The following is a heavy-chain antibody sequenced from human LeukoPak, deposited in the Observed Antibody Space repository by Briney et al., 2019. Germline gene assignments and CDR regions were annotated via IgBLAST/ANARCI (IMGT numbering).Heavy chain of an antibody. CDR2: ISYDGSNK. CDR3: ARGPEKSLRYYFHY. CDR1: GFTFSSYG. Sequence: GGSLRHSCAASGFTFSSYGMHWVRQAPGKGLEWVAVISYDGSNKKYADSVKGRFTISRDNSKNTLYLQMNSLRAEDTAVYYCARGPEKSLRYYFHYWGQGTLVTVSS. V-gene: IGHV3-30*03. J-gene: IGHJ4*02.